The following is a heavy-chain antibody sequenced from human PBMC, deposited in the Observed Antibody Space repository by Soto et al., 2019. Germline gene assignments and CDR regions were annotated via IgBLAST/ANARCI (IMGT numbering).Heavy chain of an antibody. V-gene: IGHV4-39*01. CDR2: IYYSGST. CDR1: GGSISSSSYY. Sequence: PSETLSLTCTVSGGSISSSSYYWGWIRQPPGKGLEWIGSIYYSGSTYYNPSLKSRVTISVDTSKNQFSLKLSSVTAADTAVYYCARHGSTSSQYYYYGMDVWGQGTTVTVSS. CDR3: ARHGSTSSQYYYYGMDV. J-gene: IGHJ6*02. D-gene: IGHD2-2*01.